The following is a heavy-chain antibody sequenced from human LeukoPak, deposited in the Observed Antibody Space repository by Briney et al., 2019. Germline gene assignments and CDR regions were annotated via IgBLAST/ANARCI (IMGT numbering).Heavy chain of an antibody. V-gene: IGHV3-33*01. J-gene: IGHJ4*02. D-gene: IGHD5-18*01. CDR1: GFTFSSYG. CDR2: IWSDGSNK. Sequence: GRSLRLSCAASGFTFSSYGMHWGRQAPGKGLEWVALIWSDGSNKYYVDSVKGRFTISRDNSKNTLYLQMNSLRAEDTAVYYCARDHSYGLYLDYWGQGTLVTVSS. CDR3: ARDHSYGLYLDY.